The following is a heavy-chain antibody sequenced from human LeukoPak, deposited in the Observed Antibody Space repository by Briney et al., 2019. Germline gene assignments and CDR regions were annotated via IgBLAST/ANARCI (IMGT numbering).Heavy chain of an antibody. Sequence: PGGSLRLSCAASGFTISSNYMTWVRQAPGKGLEWVSVIYSGGSTFYADSVKGRFTLSRDNSKNTVYLQMNNLRAEDTAVYYCARGRGSCSGGSCCDYWGQGTLVTVSS. D-gene: IGHD2-15*01. J-gene: IGHJ4*02. CDR1: GFTISSNY. V-gene: IGHV3-53*01. CDR2: IYSGGST. CDR3: ARGRGSCSGGSCCDY.